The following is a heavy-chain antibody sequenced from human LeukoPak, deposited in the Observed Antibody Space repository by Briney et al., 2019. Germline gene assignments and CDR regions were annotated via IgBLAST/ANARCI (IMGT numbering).Heavy chain of an antibody. Sequence: PGGSLRLSCAASGFTFSSYWMTWVRQAPGKGLEWVANIKQDGSKKTYVDSVKGRFIISRDISKNTLYLQMNSLRAEDSALYYCARGGRGSAAVVAPRSFDIWGQGTMVTVSS. V-gene: IGHV3-7*03. CDR1: GFTFSSYW. CDR2: IKQDGSKK. J-gene: IGHJ3*02. D-gene: IGHD3-22*01. CDR3: ARGGRGSAAVVAPRSFDI.